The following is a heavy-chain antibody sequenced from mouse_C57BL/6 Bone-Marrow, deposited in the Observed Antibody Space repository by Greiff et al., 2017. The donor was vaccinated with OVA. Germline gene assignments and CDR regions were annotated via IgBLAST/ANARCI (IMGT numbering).Heavy chain of an antibody. CDR3: ARRGNSDYCDY. D-gene: IGHD2-1*01. CDR2: IDPEDGAT. Sequence: VQLQQSGAELVKPGASVKLSCTASGFNIKDYYMHWVKQRTEQGLEWIGRIDPEDGATKYATKFQGKATITAATSSNTAYLQRSSLTSEDTAVYYCARRGNSDYCDYWGQGTTLTVSS. CDR1: GFNIKDYY. V-gene: IGHV14-2*01. J-gene: IGHJ2*01.